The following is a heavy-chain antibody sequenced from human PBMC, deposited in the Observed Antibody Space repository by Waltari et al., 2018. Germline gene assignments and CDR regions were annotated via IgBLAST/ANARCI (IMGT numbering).Heavy chain of an antibody. CDR2: ISLISARN. D-gene: IGHD3-22*01. CDR3: AKDLSHSSSGGIDV. V-gene: IGHV3-9*01. J-gene: IGHJ6*02. Sequence: EVQFVESGGGLVQPGKSLTLSCVFAGFTFENFAMQWVRQVPGKGLEWFSAISLISARNDYSDSVRGRFIISSVNSKKSLYLPMDNLRPDYTAIYYCAKDLSHSSSGGIDVWGQGTTVTVSS. CDR1: GFTFENFA.